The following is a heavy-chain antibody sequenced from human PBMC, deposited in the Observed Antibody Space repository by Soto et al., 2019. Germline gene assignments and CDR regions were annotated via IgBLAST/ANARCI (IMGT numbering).Heavy chain of an antibody. CDR3: ARDGGAAAGGYGIDV. J-gene: IGHJ6*02. CDR2: IYHSGST. CDR1: GGSISSGGYS. V-gene: IGHV4-30-2*01. D-gene: IGHD6-13*01. Sequence: QLQLPESGPGLVKPSQTLSLTCAVSGGSISSGGYSGRWIRQPPGKGLEWIGYIYHSGSTYYNPSLKRRVAISVDRSKNQFCLKLSFVPAAGTAVYYCARDGGAAAGGYGIDVWGQGTTVTVSS.